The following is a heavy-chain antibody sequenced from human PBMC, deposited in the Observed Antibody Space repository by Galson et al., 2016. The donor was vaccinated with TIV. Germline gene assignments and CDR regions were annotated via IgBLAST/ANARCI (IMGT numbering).Heavy chain of an antibody. V-gene: IGHV1-69*13. CDR1: GGTFSSFA. D-gene: IGHD5-18*01. CDR2: IIPGFGTV. J-gene: IGHJ4*01. CDR3: ARTSYTPMGY. Sequence: SVKVSCKASGGTFSSFALNWVRQAPGQGLEWLGEIIPGFGTVRYAQKLQARVTITADESAPTSVMELSSLTSDDTAVYYCARTSYTPMGYWGQGTLVTVSS.